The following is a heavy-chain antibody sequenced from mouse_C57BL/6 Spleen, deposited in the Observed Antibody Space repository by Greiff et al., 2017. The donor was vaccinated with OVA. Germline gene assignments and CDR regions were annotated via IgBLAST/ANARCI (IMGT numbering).Heavy chain of an antibody. J-gene: IGHJ3*01. Sequence: EVQLEASGGGLVQPGGSMKLSCVASGFTFSNYWMNWVRQSPETGLEWVAQLRLKSDNYASHYAESVKGRFTISRDEDKRSGYLQMNNLRAEDTGIDYCTCGGPWFAYWGQGTLVTVSA. CDR2: LRLKSDNYAS. D-gene: IGHD3-1*01. CDR3: TCGGPWFAY. CDR1: GFTFSNYW. V-gene: IGHV6-3*01.